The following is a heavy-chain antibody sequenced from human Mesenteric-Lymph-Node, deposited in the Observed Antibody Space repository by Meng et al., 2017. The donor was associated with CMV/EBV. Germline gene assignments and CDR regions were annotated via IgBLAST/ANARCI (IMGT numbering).Heavy chain of an antibody. D-gene: IGHD2-2*01. CDR2: ISWNSGSI. Sequence: SLKISCAASGFTFDDYAMHWVRQAPGKGLEWVSGISWNSGSIGYADSVKGRFTISRDNAKNSLYLQMNSLRAEDTALYYCAKADIVVVPAASYYYYGMDVWGQGTTVTVSS. V-gene: IGHV3-9*01. J-gene: IGHJ6*02. CDR3: AKADIVVVPAASYYYYGMDV. CDR1: GFTFDDYA.